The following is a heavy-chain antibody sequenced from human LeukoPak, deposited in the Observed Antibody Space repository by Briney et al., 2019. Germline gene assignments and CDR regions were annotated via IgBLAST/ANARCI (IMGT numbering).Heavy chain of an antibody. Sequence: GGSLRLSCSASGFTFSAYAMSWVRQAPGKGLEWVSYISSSSRTKYYADSVKGRFTISRDNAENSLYLQMNSLRDGDTAVYYCARIVGERGSYLGVCEYWGQGTLVTISS. CDR3: ARIVGERGSYLGVCEY. V-gene: IGHV3-48*02. CDR2: ISSSSRTK. D-gene: IGHD1-26*01. J-gene: IGHJ4*02. CDR1: GFTFSAYA.